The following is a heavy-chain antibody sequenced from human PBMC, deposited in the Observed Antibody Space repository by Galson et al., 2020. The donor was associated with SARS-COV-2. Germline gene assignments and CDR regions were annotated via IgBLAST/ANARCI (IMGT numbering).Heavy chain of an antibody. J-gene: IGHJ4*02. V-gene: IGHV4-59*11. CDR2: MYYSGIT. Sequence: ASETLSLTCTVSGDSISDHYWSWIRPPPGQGLEWIGYMYYSGITNYNPSLKSRVTISVDTSKNQFSLKLTSVTPADTAVYYCARGARTNDYWGQGTLVTVSS. CDR3: ARGARTNDY. CDR1: GDSISDHY. D-gene: IGHD3-16*01.